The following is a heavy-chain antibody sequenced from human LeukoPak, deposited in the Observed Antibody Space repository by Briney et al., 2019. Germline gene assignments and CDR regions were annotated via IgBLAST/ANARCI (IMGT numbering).Heavy chain of an antibody. Sequence: ASVKVSCKASGYTFTSYDINWVRQATGQGLEWMGWMNPNSGNTGHAQKFQGRVTMTRNTSISTAYMELSSLRSEDTAVYYCARGRRWLSQLPRNWFDPWGQGTLVTVSS. CDR1: GYTFTSYD. CDR3: ARGRRWLSQLPRNWFDP. J-gene: IGHJ5*02. V-gene: IGHV1-8*01. CDR2: MNPNSGNT. D-gene: IGHD2-2*01.